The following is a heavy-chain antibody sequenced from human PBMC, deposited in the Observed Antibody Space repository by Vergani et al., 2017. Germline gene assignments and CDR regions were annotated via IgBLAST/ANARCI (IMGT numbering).Heavy chain of an antibody. D-gene: IGHD3-16*01. V-gene: IGHV4-34*01. J-gene: IGHJ4*02. CDR1: GGSFSGYY. CDR3: ARGRSDPAELRLGEYDY. CDR2: INHSGST. Sequence: QVQLQQWGAGLLKPSETLSLTCAVYGGSFSGYYWSWTRQPPGKGLEWIGEINHSGSTNYNPSLKSRVTISVDTSKNQFSLKLSSVTAADTAVYYCARGRSDPAELRLGEYDYWGQGTLVTVSS.